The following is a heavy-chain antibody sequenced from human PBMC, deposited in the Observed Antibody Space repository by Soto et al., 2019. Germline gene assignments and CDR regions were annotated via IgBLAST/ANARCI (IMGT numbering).Heavy chain of an antibody. V-gene: IGHV3-21*01. CDR1: GVTFSSYS. Sequence: PGGSLRPSCASSGVTFSSYSMNWVRQAPGKGLEWVSSISSSSSYIYYADSVKGRFTISRDNAKNSLYLQMNSLRAEDTAVYYCARDTNQWLRVFDYWGQGTLVTVSS. D-gene: IGHD5-12*01. J-gene: IGHJ4*02. CDR2: ISSSSSYI. CDR3: ARDTNQWLRVFDY.